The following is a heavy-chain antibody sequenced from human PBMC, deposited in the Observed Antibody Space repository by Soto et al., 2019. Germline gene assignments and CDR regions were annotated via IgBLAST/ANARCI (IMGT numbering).Heavy chain of an antibody. CDR1: GGSFSGYY. D-gene: IGHD3-3*01. V-gene: IGHV4-34*01. CDR2: INHSGST. CDR3: ARGRSITIFGNWFDP. Sequence: SETLSLTCAVYGGSFSGYYWSWIRQPPGKGLEWIGEINHSGSTNYNPSLKSRVTISVDTSKKQFSLKLSSVTAADTAVYYCARGRSITIFGNWFDPWGQGTLVTVSS. J-gene: IGHJ5*02.